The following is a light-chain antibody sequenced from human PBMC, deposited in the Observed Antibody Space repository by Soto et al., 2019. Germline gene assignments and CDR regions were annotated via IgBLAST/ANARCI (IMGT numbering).Light chain of an antibody. CDR2: ENN. CDR1: SSNIGNNY. J-gene: IGLJ2*01. V-gene: IGLV1-51*02. Sequence: QSVLTQPPSVSAAPGQKVTISCSGSSSNIGNNYVSWYQQLPGTAPKLLIYENNKRPSGIPDRFSGSKSGTSATLGITGLQTWDEADYYCGTWDSSLVVFGGGTKVTVL. CDR3: GTWDSSLVV.